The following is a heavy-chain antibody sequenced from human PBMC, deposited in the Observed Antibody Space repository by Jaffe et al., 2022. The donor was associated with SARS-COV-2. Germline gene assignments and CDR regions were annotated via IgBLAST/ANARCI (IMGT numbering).Heavy chain of an antibody. V-gene: IGHV3-11*06. CDR2: ISSSSSYT. CDR3: ARWGGAAAGNFYTFLSWYWYFDL. Sequence: QVQLVESGGGLVKPGGSLRLSCAASGFTFSDYYMSWIRQAPGKGLEWVSYISSSSSYTNYADSVKGRFTISRDNAKNSLYLQMNSLRAEDTAVYYCARWGGAAAGNFYTFLSWYWYFDLWGRGTLVTVSS. CDR1: GFTFSDYY. J-gene: IGHJ2*01. D-gene: IGHD6-13*01.